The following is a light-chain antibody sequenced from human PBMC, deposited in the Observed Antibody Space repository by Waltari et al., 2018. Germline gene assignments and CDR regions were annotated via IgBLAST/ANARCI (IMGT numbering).Light chain of an antibody. CDR3: QQYFRGPIS. Sequence: DIVMTQSPDSLAVSLGERATLPCHSSESLLSPSNNMNYLAWYQQRPGQPPRLLIYLTSTRESGVPDRFSGSGSGTDFTLTISSLQTEDVATYFCQQYFRGPISFGPGTKLEMK. J-gene: IGKJ3*01. CDR1: ESLLSPSNNMNY. CDR2: LTS. V-gene: IGKV4-1*01.